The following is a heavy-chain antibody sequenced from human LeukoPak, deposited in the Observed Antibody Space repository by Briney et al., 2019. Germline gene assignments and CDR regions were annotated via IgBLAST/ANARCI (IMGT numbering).Heavy chain of an antibody. D-gene: IGHD6-25*01. CDR1: GFTVSSNY. Sequence: PGGSLRLSCAASGFTVSSNYMSWVRQAPGKGLEWVSVIYSGGTTYYADSVKGRFTISRDNSKNTLYLQMNSLRAEDTAVYYCAREMRGYTDAFDIWGQGTMVTVSS. J-gene: IGHJ3*02. V-gene: IGHV3-66*01. CDR2: IYSGGTT. CDR3: AREMRGYTDAFDI.